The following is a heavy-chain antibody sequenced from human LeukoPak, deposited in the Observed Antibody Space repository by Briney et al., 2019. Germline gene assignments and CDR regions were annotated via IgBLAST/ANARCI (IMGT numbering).Heavy chain of an antibody. V-gene: IGHV1-2*02. Sequence: GASVKVSCKASGYTFTGYYLHWVRQARGQGLEWMGWINPDSGGTNYAQKFQGRVTMTRDTSISTAYMELSRLRSDDTAVYYCARGTVVVAAKYSPYYYYYMDVWGKGTTVTVSS. CDR1: GYTFTGYY. CDR2: INPDSGGT. CDR3: ARGTVVVAAKYSPYYYYYMDV. J-gene: IGHJ6*03. D-gene: IGHD2-15*01.